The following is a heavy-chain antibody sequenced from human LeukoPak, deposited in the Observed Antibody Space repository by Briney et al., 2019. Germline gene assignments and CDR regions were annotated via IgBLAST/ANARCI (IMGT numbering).Heavy chain of an antibody. D-gene: IGHD1-26*01. CDR3: ARESGAFSPFGF. Sequence: SQTLSLTCAVSGGSIPTTNWWSWVRRAPGKGLEWIGEVHLSGASNYNPSLESRVSTSIEKSRNELSVELTSVTAADTAIYYCARESGAFSPFGFWGQGTLVTVSS. J-gene: IGHJ4*02. V-gene: IGHV4-4*02. CDR2: VHLSGAS. CDR1: GGSIPTTNW.